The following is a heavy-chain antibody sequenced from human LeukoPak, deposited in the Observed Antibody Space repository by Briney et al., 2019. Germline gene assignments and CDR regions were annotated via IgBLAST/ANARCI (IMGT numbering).Heavy chain of an antibody. CDR1: GGSISSGSYY. Sequence: PSQTLSLTCTVSGGSISSGSYYWSWIRQPAGKGLEWIGRIYTSGSTNYNPSLKSRVTISVDTSKNQFSLKLSSVTAADTAVYYWAREGGGELTYYYYYYMDVGGKGTTVTISS. D-gene: IGHD1-26*01. V-gene: IGHV4-61*02. J-gene: IGHJ6*03. CDR3: AREGGGELTYYYYYYMDV. CDR2: IYTSGST.